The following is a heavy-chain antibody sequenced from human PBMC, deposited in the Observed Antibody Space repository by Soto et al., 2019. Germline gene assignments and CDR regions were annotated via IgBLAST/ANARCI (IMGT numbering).Heavy chain of an antibody. V-gene: IGHV4-34*01. CDR1: GGSFRGYY. CDR3: ARESHDILTGPPWVWYFDL. CDR2: INDRGSI. Sequence: QVQLQQWGAGPLRPLETLSLTCGVSGGSFRGYYWAWIRQSPGKGLEWIGEINDRGSINYNPSLNSRVSISAYTSKNHYSLNRRSVTAADTAVYYCARESHDILTGPPWVWYFDLWGRGTLVTVSS. J-gene: IGHJ2*01. D-gene: IGHD3-9*01.